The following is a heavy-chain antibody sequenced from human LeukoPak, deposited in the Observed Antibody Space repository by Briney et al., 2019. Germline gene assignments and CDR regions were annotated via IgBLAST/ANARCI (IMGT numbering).Heavy chain of an antibody. CDR2: IKSKADGGTA. D-gene: IGHD3-22*01. V-gene: IGHV3-15*01. Sequence: GGSLILSCAASGFTFSNAWMSWVRQAPGKGLEWVGRIKSKADGGTADYAAPVKGRFTMSRDDSKNTVYLQMNSLKTEDTAVYYCTTESRQFYYDSSGYGYWGQGTLVTVSS. CDR3: TTESRQFYYDSSGYGY. CDR1: GFTFSNAW. J-gene: IGHJ4*02.